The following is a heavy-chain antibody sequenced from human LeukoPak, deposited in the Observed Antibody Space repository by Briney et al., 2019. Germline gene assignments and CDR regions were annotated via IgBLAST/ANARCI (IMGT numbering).Heavy chain of an antibody. CDR3: ARDERYDSSGYPFDY. V-gene: IGHV4-4*02. CDR2: IYHSGST. D-gene: IGHD3-22*01. CDR1: GGSISSTYW. Sequence: SGTLSLTCAVSGGSISSTYWWTWVRQPPGKGLEWIGEIYHSGSTNYNPSLKSRVTISLDKSKNQFSLNLSSVTAADTAVYYCARDERYDSSGYPFDYWGQGTLVTVSS. J-gene: IGHJ4*02.